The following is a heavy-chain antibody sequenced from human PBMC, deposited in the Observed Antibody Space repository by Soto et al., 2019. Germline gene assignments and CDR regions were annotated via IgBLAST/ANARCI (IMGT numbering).Heavy chain of an antibody. CDR2: IDNAGTDS. Sequence: EVQLVESGGGLVQPGGSLRLSCAASGFTLSGRSMHWVRQAPGKGLVWVSGIDNAGTDSTYADSVKGRFTSSRDNAKNMLYLQMSRLRVDDTAMYYCARGWFGPDVWGKGTTVTVSS. CDR3: ARGWFGPDV. J-gene: IGHJ6*04. D-gene: IGHD3-10*01. CDR1: GFTLSGRS. V-gene: IGHV3-74*01.